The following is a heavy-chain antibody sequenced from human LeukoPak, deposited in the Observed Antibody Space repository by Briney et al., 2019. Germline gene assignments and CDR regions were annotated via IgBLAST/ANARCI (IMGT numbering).Heavy chain of an antibody. D-gene: IGHD3/OR15-3a*01. CDR2: IYYSGST. V-gene: IGHV4-39*07. J-gene: IGHJ5*02. CDR3: AREVWTSANWFDP. Sequence: SETLSLTCTVSGGSISTSSYSWGWIRQPPGKGLEWIGSIYYSGSTYYNPSLKSRVTMSVDTSKNQFSLKLTSMTAADTAVYYCAREVWTSANWFDPWGQGTLFTVSS. CDR1: GGSISTSSYS.